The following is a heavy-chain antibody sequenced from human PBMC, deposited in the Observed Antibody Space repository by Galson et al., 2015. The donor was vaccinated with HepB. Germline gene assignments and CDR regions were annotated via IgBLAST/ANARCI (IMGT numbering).Heavy chain of an antibody. D-gene: IGHD4-11*01. Sequence: SLRLSCAASGFTFSSYAMSWVRQAPEKGLEWVSAISGSGGSTYYADSVKGRFTIPRDNSKNTLYLQMNSLRAEDTAVYYCAKDKGVTTRRIHGMDVWGQGTTVTVSS. J-gene: IGHJ6*02. V-gene: IGHV3-23*01. CDR1: GFTFSSYA. CDR3: AKDKGVTTRRIHGMDV. CDR2: ISGSGGST.